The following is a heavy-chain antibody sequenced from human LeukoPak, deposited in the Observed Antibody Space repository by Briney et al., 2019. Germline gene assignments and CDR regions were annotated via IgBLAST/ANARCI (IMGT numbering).Heavy chain of an antibody. D-gene: IGHD1-26*01. J-gene: IGHJ4*02. CDR1: GYTFTSYG. Sequence: ASVKVSRKASGYTFTSYGISWVRQAPGQGLEWMGWISVYNGNTNYAQKFQGRVTMTTDTSTSTAYMKLRSLRSDDTAVFYCARDPQQLVGATGGGFEYWGQGTLVTVSS. CDR2: ISVYNGNT. V-gene: IGHV1-18*01. CDR3: ARDPQQLVGATGGGFEY.